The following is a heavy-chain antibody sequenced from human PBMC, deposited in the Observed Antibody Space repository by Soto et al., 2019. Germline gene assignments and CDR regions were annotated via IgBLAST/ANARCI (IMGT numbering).Heavy chain of an antibody. CDR1: GGTFSSYA. J-gene: IGHJ4*02. D-gene: IGHD2-15*01. CDR2: IIPIFGTA. CDR3: ARDPPHCSGGSCYSVRYFDS. V-gene: IGHV1-69*01. Sequence: QVQLVQSGAEVKKPGSSVKVSCKASGGTFSSYAISWERQAPGQGIEWMGGIIPIFGTANYAQKFQGRVTITADESTSTAYMELISLRSDDTAVYYCARDPPHCSGGSCYSVRYFDSCGQGTLVTVSS.